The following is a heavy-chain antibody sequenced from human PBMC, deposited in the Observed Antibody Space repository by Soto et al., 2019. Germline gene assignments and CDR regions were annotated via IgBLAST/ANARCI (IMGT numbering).Heavy chain of an antibody. CDR1: GGNFSRYS. V-gene: IGHV1-69*01. J-gene: IGHJ6*02. CDR3: ARPYEGGYSSNHHYYYALDV. CDR2: IVPIFGTT. Sequence: QVQLVQSGAEVKKPGSSVKVSCKISGGNFSRYSISWVRQAPGQGLEWMGGIVPIFGTTNYAQKFQDRVTITTDESATTAHMELSNLRSEDTAVYYCARPYEGGYSSNHHYYYALDVWGQGTAVTVSS. D-gene: IGHD3-22*01.